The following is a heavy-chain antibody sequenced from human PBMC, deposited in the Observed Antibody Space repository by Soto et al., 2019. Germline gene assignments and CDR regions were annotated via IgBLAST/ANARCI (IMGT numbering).Heavy chain of an antibody. CDR3: ERDSYSSTWYALAY. D-gene: IGHD6-13*01. Sequence: QVQLVESGGGVVQPGRSLRLSCAASGFTFSSYGMHWVRQAPGKGLEWVAVIWYDGSYKYYADSVKGRFIISRDNSQHKQYVQMHSLRAEDTAVYYCERDSYSSTWYALAYWGQGTLVTVSS. J-gene: IGHJ4*02. CDR2: IWYDGSYK. CDR1: GFTFSSYG. V-gene: IGHV3-33*01.